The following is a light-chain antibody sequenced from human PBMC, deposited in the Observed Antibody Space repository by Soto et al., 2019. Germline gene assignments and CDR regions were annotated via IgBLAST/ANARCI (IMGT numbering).Light chain of an antibody. V-gene: IGKV3-15*01. CDR2: GAS. Sequence: EIVRTQSPATLSVSPGERATLSCRASQSVSSNLAWYQQKPGQAPRLLLYGASTRATGVPPRFSGSGSCTEFTLTISSLQSEDYGVYYCQQYETCPPYTVGQGTKVDIK. J-gene: IGKJ2*01. CDR3: QQYETCPPYT. CDR1: QSVSSN.